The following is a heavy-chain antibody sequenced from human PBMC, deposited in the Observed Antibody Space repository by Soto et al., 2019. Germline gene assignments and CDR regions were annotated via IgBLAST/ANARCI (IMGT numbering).Heavy chain of an antibody. CDR2: ISYDGSNK. CDR3: ARAPEIAGSVFDY. J-gene: IGHJ4*02. CDR1: GFTFSSYA. Sequence: PGGSLRLSCAASGFTFSSYAMHWGRQAPGKGLEWVAVISYDGSNKYYADSVKGRFTISRDNSKNTLYLQMNSLRAEDTAVYYCARAPEIAGSVFDYWGQGTLVTVSS. V-gene: IGHV3-30-3*01.